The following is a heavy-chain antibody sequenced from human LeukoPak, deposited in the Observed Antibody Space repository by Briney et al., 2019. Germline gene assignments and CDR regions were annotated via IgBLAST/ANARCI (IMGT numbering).Heavy chain of an antibody. J-gene: IGHJ4*02. CDR1: GYTFTSYG. CDR2: ISAYNGNT. V-gene: IGHV1-18*01. D-gene: IGHD1-1*01. Sequence: ASVKASSKASGYTFTSYGISWVRQAPGQGLEWMGWISAYNGNTDYAQKLQGRVTMTTDTSTSTAYMELRSLRSDDTAVYYCARQRVSAYYFDYWGQGTLVTVSS. CDR3: ARQRVSAYYFDY.